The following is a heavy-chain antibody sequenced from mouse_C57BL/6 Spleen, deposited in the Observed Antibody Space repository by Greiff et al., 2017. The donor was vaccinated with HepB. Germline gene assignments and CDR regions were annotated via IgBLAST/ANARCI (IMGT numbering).Heavy chain of an antibody. Sequence: EVMLVESGGDLVKPGGSLKLSCAASGFTFSSYGMSWVRQTPDKRLEWVATISSGGSYTYYPDSVKGRFTISRDNAKNTLYLQMSSLKSDDTAMYYCSRLVTGTDYAMDYWGQGTSVTVSS. J-gene: IGHJ4*01. CDR1: GFTFSSYG. CDR2: ISSGGSYT. CDR3: SRLVTGTDYAMDY. D-gene: IGHD4-1*01. V-gene: IGHV5-6*01.